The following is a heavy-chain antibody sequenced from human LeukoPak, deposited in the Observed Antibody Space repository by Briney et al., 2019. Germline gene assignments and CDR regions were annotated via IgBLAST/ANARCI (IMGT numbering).Heavy chain of an antibody. CDR3: ARLGSYFDY. V-gene: IGHV4-59*08. Sequence: SDTLSLTCTVSGVSLTSYYWSWIRQPPGKGLQWIGYIYYSGSVNYKPSLKSRVTISVDTSKNQFSLNLSSVTAADTAVYYCARLGSYFDYWGQGTQVTVSS. CDR1: GVSLTSYY. CDR2: IYYSGSV. J-gene: IGHJ4*02.